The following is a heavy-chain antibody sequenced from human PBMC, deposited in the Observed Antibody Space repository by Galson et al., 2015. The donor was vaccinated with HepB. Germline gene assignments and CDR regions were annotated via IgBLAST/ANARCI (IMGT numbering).Heavy chain of an antibody. CDR2: ISYDGSNK. CDR3: AKDLSGAGGYYGMDV. Sequence: SLRLSCAASGFTFSSYGMHWVRQAPGKGLEWVAVISYDGSNKYYADPVKGRFTISRDDSKNTLYLQMNSLRAEDTAVYYCAKDLSGAGGYYGMDVWGQGTTVTVSS. D-gene: IGHD3-16*01. J-gene: IGHJ6*02. V-gene: IGHV3-30*18. CDR1: GFTFSSYG.